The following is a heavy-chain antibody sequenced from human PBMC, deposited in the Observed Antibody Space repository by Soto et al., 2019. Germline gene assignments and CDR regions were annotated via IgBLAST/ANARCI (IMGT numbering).Heavy chain of an antibody. Sequence: QLQLQESGSGLVKPSQTLSLTCAVSGGSISSGGYSWSWIRQPPGKGLEWIGYIYHSGSTYSNPSLKSRVTISVDRSKTQFTLKLSSVTAADTAVYYCARAGGLGAVAVDYLGQGTLVTVSS. CDR1: GGSISSGGYS. D-gene: IGHD6-19*01. J-gene: IGHJ4*02. V-gene: IGHV4-30-2*01. CDR2: IYHSGST. CDR3: ARAGGLGAVAVDY.